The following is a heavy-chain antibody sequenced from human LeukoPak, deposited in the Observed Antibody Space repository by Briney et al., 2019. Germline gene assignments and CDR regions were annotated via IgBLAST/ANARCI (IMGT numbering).Heavy chain of an antibody. D-gene: IGHD2-2*01. CDR1: GDSISSGSY. CDR3: AKDYPALGYCTSTTCSFFDY. V-gene: IGHV3-23*01. Sequence: ETLSLTCTVSGDSISSGSYYWSWVRQAPGKGLEWVSAISDNAYSTFYADSVKGRFTISRDDSQNTLYLQMNSLRAEDTAVYYCAKDYPALGYCTSTTCSFFDYWGQGILVTVSS. J-gene: IGHJ4*02. CDR2: ISDNAYST.